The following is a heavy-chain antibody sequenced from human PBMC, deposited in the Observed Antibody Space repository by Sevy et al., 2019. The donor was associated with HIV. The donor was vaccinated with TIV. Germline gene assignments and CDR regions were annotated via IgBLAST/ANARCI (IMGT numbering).Heavy chain of an antibody. V-gene: IGHV3-7*01. CDR2: IKEDGSEK. D-gene: IGHD6-19*01. J-gene: IGHJ4*02. CDR1: GFIFSNYW. CDR3: ARERIAVD. Sequence: GGSLRLSCAASGFIFSNYWMTWVRQAPGKGLEWVANIKEDGSEKYYVDSVKGRFTISRDNAKNSLYLQMNSLRAEDTAVYYCARERIAVDWGQRTLVTVSS.